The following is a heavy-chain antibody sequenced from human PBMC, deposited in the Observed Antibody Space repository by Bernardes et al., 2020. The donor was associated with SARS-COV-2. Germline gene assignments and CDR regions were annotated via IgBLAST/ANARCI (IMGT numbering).Heavy chain of an antibody. V-gene: IGHV1-2*02. CDR2: INPNSGGT. CDR3: ARAPFRIDVKAGNGY. D-gene: IGHD2-15*01. J-gene: IGHJ4*02. Sequence: ASVKVSCKASGYTFTGYYMHWVRQAPGQGLEWMGWINPNSGGTNYAQKFQGRVTMTRDTSISTAYMELSRLRSDDTAVYYCARAPFRIDVKAGNGYWGQGTLVTVSS. CDR1: GYTFTGYY.